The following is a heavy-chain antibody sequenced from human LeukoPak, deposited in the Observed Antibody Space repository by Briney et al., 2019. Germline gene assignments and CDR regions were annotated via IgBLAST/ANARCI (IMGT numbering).Heavy chain of an antibody. CDR3: ATIRNCGGDCYYFDY. J-gene: IGHJ4*02. Sequence: GKSLRLSCAASGFTFSGYPIHWVRQAPGKGLEWVAVISYDGSNKYYADSVKGRFTISRDNSKNTLYLQMNSLRAEDTAVYYCATIRNCGGDCYYFDYWGQGTLVTVSS. CDR1: GFTFSGYP. D-gene: IGHD2-21*02. V-gene: IGHV3-30-3*01. CDR2: ISYDGSNK.